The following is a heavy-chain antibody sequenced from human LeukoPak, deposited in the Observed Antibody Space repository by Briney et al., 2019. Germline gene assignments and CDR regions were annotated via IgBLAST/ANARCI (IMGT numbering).Heavy chain of an antibody. D-gene: IGHD1-26*01. CDR3: AGSGSYYRDYFDY. J-gene: IGHJ4*02. V-gene: IGHV4-34*01. Sequence: SETLSLTCAVYGGSFSGYYWSWIRQPPGKGLEWIGEINHSGSTNYNPSLKSRVTISVDTSKNQFSLKLSSVTAADTAVYYCAGSGSYYRDYFDYWGQGTLVTVSS. CDR1: GGSFSGYY. CDR2: INHSGST.